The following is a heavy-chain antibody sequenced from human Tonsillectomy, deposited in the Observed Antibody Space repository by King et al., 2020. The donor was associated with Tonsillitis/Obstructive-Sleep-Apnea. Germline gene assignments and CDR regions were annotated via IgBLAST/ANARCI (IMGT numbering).Heavy chain of an antibody. CDR2: ISSSSSYT. V-gene: IGHV3-11*06. Sequence: VQLVESGGGLVKPGGSLRLSCAASGFSFSDYYMTWIRQAPGKGLEWVSYISSSSSYTNYADSVKGRFTISRDNAKNSLYLQMNSLRAEDTAVYYCARGGIVATYYFDYWGQGPLVTVSS. CDR3: ARGGIVATYYFDY. CDR1: GFSFSDYY. D-gene: IGHD5-12*01. J-gene: IGHJ4*02.